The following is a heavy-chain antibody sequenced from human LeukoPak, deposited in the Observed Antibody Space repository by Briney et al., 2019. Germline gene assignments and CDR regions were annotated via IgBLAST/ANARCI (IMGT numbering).Heavy chain of an antibody. CDR1: GYTFTSYA. V-gene: IGHV1-3*01. CDR2: INAGNGNT. CDR3: ARESPYCSSTSCSLGY. J-gene: IGHJ4*02. D-gene: IGHD2-2*01. Sequence: ASVKVSCKASGYTFTSYAMHWVRQAPGQRLEWMGWINAGNGNTKYSQKFQGRVTITRDTSASTAYMELSSLRSEDTAVYYCARESPYCSSTSCSLGYWGQGTLVTVSS.